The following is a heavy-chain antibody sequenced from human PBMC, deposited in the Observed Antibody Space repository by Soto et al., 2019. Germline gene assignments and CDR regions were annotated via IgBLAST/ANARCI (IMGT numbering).Heavy chain of an antibody. J-gene: IGHJ4*02. CDR3: GRGLRPGYYSVLGY. Sequence: SETLSLTCAVYGGSFSGYYWSWIRQPPGKGLEWIGEINHSGSTNYNPSLKSRVTIPVDTSKNQFSLKLSSVTAADTAVYYCGRGLRPGYYSVLGYWAQGTLVTVSS. D-gene: IGHD3-9*01. CDR1: GGSFSGYY. V-gene: IGHV4-34*01. CDR2: INHSGST.